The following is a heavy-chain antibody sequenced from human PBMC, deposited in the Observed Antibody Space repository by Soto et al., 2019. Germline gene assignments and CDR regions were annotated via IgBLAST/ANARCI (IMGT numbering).Heavy chain of an antibody. J-gene: IGHJ6*02. CDR3: AKDLEKLAVAGLSYYGMDV. V-gene: IGHV3-9*01. CDR1: GFTFDDYA. D-gene: IGHD6-19*01. CDR2: ISWNSGSI. Sequence: PGGSLRLSCAASGFTFDDYAMHWVRQAPGKGLEWVSGISWNSGSIGYADSVKGRFTISRDNAKNSLYLQMNSLRAEDTALYYCAKDLEKLAVAGLSYYGMDVWGQGTTVTVSS.